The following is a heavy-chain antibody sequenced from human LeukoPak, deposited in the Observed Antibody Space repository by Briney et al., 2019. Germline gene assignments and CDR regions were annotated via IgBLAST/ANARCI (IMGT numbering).Heavy chain of an antibody. CDR1: GYTFTGYY. V-gene: IGHV1-2*02. CDR3: AIEVVMIATDAFDI. CDR2: INPNSGGT. Sequence: ASVKVSCKASGYTFTGYYMHWVRQAPGQGREWMGWINPNSGGTNYAQKFQGRVTMTRDTSISTAYMELSRLRSDDTAVYYCAIEVVMIATDAFDIWGQGTMVTVSS. J-gene: IGHJ3*02. D-gene: IGHD2-21*01.